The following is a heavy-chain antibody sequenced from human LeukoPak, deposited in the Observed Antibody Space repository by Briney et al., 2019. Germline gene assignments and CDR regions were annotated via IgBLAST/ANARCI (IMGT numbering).Heavy chain of an antibody. D-gene: IGHD2-2*01. CDR3: AKDGGYCSSTSCSRYYYYYMDV. CDR2: ISYDGSNK. V-gene: IGHV3-30-3*01. Sequence: GGSLRLSCAASGFTFSSYAMSWVRQAPGKGLEWVAVISYDGSNKYYADSVKGRFTISRDNSKNTLYLQINSLRAEDTAVYYCAKDGGYCSSTSCSRYYYYYMDVWGKGTTVTVSS. CDR1: GFTFSSYA. J-gene: IGHJ6*03.